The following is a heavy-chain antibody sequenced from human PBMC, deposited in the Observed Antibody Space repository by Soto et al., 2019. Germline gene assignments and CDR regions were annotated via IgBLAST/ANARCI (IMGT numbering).Heavy chain of an antibody. CDR3: ARLIAAAGTYFDY. Sequence: SQTLSLTCAISGDSVSSNSAAWNLIRQSPSRGLEWLGRTYYRSKWYNDYAVSVKSRITINPDTSKNQFSLQLNSVTPEDTAVYYGARLIAAAGTYFDYWGQGTLVTAPQ. J-gene: IGHJ4*02. D-gene: IGHD6-13*01. CDR1: GDSVSSNSAA. CDR2: TYYRSKWYN. V-gene: IGHV6-1*01.